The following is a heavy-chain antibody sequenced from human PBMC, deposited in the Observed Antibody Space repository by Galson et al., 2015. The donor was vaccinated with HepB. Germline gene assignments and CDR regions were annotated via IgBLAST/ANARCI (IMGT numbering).Heavy chain of an antibody. CDR1: GFTFSNYW. CDR3: ANYDGSGYYLDY. CDR2: IKQDGSEK. V-gene: IGHV3-7*01. D-gene: IGHD3-22*01. J-gene: IGHJ4*02. Sequence: SLRLSCAASGFTFSNYWMSWVRQAPGKGLAWVGTIKQDGSEKYYVDSVKGRFTISRDNAKNSLYLQMNSLRPEDTAVFYCANYDGSGYYLDYWGQGTLVTVSS.